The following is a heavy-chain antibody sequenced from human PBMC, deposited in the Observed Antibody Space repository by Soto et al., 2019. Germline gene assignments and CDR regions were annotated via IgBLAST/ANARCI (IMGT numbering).Heavy chain of an antibody. CDR3: AKELGGYCIGGSCYYFAY. Sequence: QVQLVESGGGVVQPGRSLRLSCAASGFTFSTYGMHWVRQAPGKGLEWVAVISYDGSNKYYADSVKGRFTISRDNSKNRLFLQMNSLRAEDTVVYYCAKELGGYCIGGSCYYFAYWGQGTLVTVSS. V-gene: IGHV3-30*18. J-gene: IGHJ4*02. CDR1: GFTFSTYG. D-gene: IGHD2-15*01. CDR2: ISYDGSNK.